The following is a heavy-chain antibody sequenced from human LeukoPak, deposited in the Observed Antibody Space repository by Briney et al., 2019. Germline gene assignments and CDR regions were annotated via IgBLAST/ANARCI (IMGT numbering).Heavy chain of an antibody. Sequence: GGSLRLSCAASGFTVSSNYMSWVRQAPGKGLDWVSIIYSGGTTYYADSVKGRFTISRDKSKNTLYLQMNSLRAEDTAVCYCASPSSGQSFDIWGQGTMVTVSS. V-gene: IGHV3-53*01. CDR2: IYSGGTT. J-gene: IGHJ3*02. CDR3: ASPSSGQSFDI. D-gene: IGHD3-22*01. CDR1: GFTVSSNY.